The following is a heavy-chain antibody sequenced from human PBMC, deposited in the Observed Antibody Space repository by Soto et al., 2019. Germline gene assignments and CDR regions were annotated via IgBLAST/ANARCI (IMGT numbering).Heavy chain of an antibody. CDR2: ISYDGSNR. CDR3: AKYETGGWLGTVNY. J-gene: IGHJ4*02. CDR1: RFTFSSYG. Sequence: QVQLVESGGGVVQPGRSLRLSCAASRFTFSSYGMHWVRQAPGKGLEWVAVISYDGSNRYYADSVKGRFTISRDNSKNTLFLQMDSLRAEDTAVYYCAKYETGGWLGTVNYWGQGTLVTVSS. D-gene: IGHD6-19*01. V-gene: IGHV3-30*18.